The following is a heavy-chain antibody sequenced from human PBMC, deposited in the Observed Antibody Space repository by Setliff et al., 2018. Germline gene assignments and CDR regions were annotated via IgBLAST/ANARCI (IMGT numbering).Heavy chain of an antibody. CDR3: ARVRPCGADCSTGVGGPFDFDF. Sequence: ASVKVSCKASGYTFTSYGISWVRQAPGQGLEWMGWISAYNGNTNYAQKLQGRVTMTTDTSTSTAYMELRSLRSDDTALYYRARVRPCGADCSTGVGGPFDFDFWGQGTLVTVS. V-gene: IGHV1-18*01. J-gene: IGHJ4*02. CDR1: GYTFTSYG. D-gene: IGHD2-21*02. CDR2: ISAYNGNT.